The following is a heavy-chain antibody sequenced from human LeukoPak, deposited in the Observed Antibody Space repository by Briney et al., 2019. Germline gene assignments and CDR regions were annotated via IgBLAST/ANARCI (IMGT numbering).Heavy chain of an antibody. V-gene: IGHV4-39*01. J-gene: IGHJ4*02. D-gene: IGHD3-10*01. CDR1: GGSISSSSYY. CDR2: IYYSGST. CDR3: PRLRGLLNFDY. Sequence: SETLSLTCTVSGGSISSSSYYWGWIRQPPGKGREWIGSIYYSGSTYYTPSLKSRVTTSVDTSKTPFSLKLSSVTAADTAVYYCPRLRGLLNFDYWGQGTLVTVSS.